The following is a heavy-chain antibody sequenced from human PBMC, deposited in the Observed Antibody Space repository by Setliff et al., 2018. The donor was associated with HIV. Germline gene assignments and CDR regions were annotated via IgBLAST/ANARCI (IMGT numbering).Heavy chain of an antibody. CDR3: ARVETTVTSRLDY. J-gene: IGHJ4*02. CDR2: IYQSGTT. Sequence: SETLSLTCAVSGFSISSGFFWGWVRQPPGKGLEWIGSIYQSGTTYYHPALKSRVTISVDTSKNQFSLKLTSVTAADPAVYFCARVETTVTSRLDYWGQGTLVTVSS. D-gene: IGHD4-17*01. V-gene: IGHV4-38-2*01. CDR1: GFSISSGFF.